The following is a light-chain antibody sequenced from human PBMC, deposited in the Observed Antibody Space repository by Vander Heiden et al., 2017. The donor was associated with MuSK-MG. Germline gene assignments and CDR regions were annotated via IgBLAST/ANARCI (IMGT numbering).Light chain of an antibody. J-gene: IGLJ2*01. CDR1: EWGDKY. V-gene: IGLV3-1*01. CDR3: QAWDSSTGV. Sequence: SYELPQPPSVSVTSGQTASITCSGDEWGDKYGCWYQQKPGQSPVLVIYQGDKRPSGIPERCSGSYSGNTATLTISGTQAMDEAYYYCQAWDSSTGVFGGGTKLTVL. CDR2: QGD.